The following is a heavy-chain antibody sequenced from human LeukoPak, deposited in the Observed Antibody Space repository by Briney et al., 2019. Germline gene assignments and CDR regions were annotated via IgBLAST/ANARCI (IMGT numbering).Heavy chain of an antibody. CDR2: VYWNDDK. Sequence: SGPTLVNPTETLTLTCTFSGFSLSGGAVAVGWIRQPPGKALEWLTHVYWNDDKRSSPSLKSRLTITKDTSKNQVVLTMTNMDPVDTGTYYCAHLNAVKWYYYDHWGQGILVTVSS. D-gene: IGHD2-8*01. CDR1: GFSLSGGAVA. J-gene: IGHJ4*02. V-gene: IGHV2-5*01. CDR3: AHLNAVKWYYYDH.